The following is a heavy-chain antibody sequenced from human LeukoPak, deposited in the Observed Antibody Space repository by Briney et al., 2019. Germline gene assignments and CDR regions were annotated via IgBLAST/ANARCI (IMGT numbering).Heavy chain of an antibody. J-gene: IGHJ4*02. CDR2: MYNRGTT. CDR1: GGSISNYY. Sequence: SETLSLTCTVSGGSISNYYWSWIRQPPGKGLEWIGFMYNRGTTNYGPSLKSRVTISVDTSKNQFSLKLSSVTAADTAMYYCARCRGVAPVEDWGQGTLVTVSS. V-gene: IGHV4-59*01. CDR3: ARCRGVAPVED. D-gene: IGHD2-2*01.